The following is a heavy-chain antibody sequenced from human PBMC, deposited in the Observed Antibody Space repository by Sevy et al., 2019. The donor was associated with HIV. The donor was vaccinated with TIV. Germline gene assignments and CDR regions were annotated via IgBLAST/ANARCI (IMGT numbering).Heavy chain of an antibody. J-gene: IGHJ3*02. D-gene: IGHD3-22*01. CDR1: HGSISPYS. V-gene: IGHV4-59*01. Sequence: SETLSLTCTVSHGSISPYSWSWIRQSPGKGLEWIGYIYYNGDTRYNPSLKSRVTMSVDRSKNQFSLNLNSVTATDTAVYYCARIHDRRGITDDAFDIWGQGTMVTVSS. CDR3: ARIHDRRGITDDAFDI. CDR2: IYYNGDT.